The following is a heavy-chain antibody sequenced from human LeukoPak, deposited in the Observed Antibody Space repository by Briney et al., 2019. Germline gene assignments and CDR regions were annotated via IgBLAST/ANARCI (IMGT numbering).Heavy chain of an antibody. Sequence: GGSLRLSCVASGFTFSSYSLTWVRQTPEKGLAWVSIIGGPGAPTFYADSVEGRFTNSRDNSKNTVYLQMNSLRAEDTALYFCARGATRATRHFDLWGRGTLVTVSS. CDR2: IGGPGAPT. D-gene: IGHD2-15*01. CDR3: ARGATRATRHFDL. V-gene: IGHV3-23*01. J-gene: IGHJ2*01. CDR1: GFTFSSYS.